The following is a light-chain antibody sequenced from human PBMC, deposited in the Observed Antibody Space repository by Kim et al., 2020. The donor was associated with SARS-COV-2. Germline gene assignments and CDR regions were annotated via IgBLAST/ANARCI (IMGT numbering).Light chain of an antibody. V-gene: IGLV3-21*04. J-gene: IGLJ2*01. CDR3: HLWDSSSDHVV. CDR1: NIGDKR. Sequence: APEERAWITCGGNNIGDKRVHWYQQKPGQAPVLVISYDSDRPSGIPERFSGSNSGSTATLIISRVEAGDEADYYCHLWDSSSDHVVFGGGTQLTVL. CDR2: YDS.